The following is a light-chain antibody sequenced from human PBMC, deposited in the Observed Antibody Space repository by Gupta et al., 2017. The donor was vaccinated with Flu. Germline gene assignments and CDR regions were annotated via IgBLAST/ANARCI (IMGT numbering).Light chain of an antibody. CDR2: SIK. J-gene: IGLJ2*01. Sequence: FQQSPRQAPKLIIYSIKKRPSGVPDRFSGSNSGNTASLTITGAQAEDEAEYYCNSREDSRNEVVFGGGTKLTVL. CDR3: NSREDSRNEVV. V-gene: IGLV3-19*01.